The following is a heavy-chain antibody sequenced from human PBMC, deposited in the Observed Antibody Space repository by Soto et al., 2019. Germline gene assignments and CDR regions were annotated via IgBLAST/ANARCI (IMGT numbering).Heavy chain of an antibody. CDR2: IIPIFGTA. CDR1: GGTFSSYA. D-gene: IGHD3-22*01. CDR3: ARGHYDSSGSPLS. V-gene: IGHV1-69*06. Sequence: ASVKVSCKASGGTFSSYAISWVRQAPGQGLEWMGGIIPIFGTANYAQKFQGRVTITADKSTSTAYMELSSLRSEDTAVYYCARGHYDSSGSPLSWGQGTLVTVSS. J-gene: IGHJ5*02.